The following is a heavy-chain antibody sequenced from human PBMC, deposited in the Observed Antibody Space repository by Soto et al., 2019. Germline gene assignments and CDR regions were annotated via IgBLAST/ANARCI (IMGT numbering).Heavy chain of an antibody. Sequence: PSETLSLTCTVSGGSMRNHFWTWIRQPPGKGLEWIGYIHYSGTTSFFPSYNPSLRSRVTISEDTSKNQFSLKLLSVTTADTAVYFCAAGEASSRNLAPYYLDFWGQGTLVTVS. J-gene: IGHJ4*02. V-gene: IGHV4-59*11. D-gene: IGHD6-13*01. CDR2: IHYSGTT. CDR1: GGSMRNHF. CDR3: AAGEASSRNLAPYYLDF.